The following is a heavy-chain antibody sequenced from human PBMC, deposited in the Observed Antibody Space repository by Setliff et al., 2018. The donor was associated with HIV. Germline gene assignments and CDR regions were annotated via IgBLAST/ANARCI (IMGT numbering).Heavy chain of an antibody. CDR2: ISFDGNNK. J-gene: IGHJ6*03. CDR1: GFTFSSYA. CDR3: AKVHPPDMDV. Sequence: GGSLRLSCAASGFTFSSYAMHWVRQAPGKGLEWVAIISFDGNNKYYADSVQGRFTISRDNSQNTLFLQMNSLRAEDTAVYYCAKVHPPDMDVWGKGTTVTVSS. V-gene: IGHV3-30*04.